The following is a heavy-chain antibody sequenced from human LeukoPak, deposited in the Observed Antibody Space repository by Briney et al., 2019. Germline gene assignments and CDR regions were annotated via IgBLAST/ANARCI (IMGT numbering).Heavy chain of an antibody. CDR3: AKDGGVWFGESNDY. CDR2: ISGSGGST. V-gene: IGHV3-23*01. J-gene: IGHJ4*02. D-gene: IGHD3-10*01. Sequence: GGTLRLSCAASGFTFSSYGMSWVRQAPGKGLEWVSAISGSGGSTYYADSVKGRFTISRDNFKNTLYLQMNSLRAEDTAVYYCAKDGGVWFGESNDYWGQGTLVTVSS. CDR1: GFTFSSYG.